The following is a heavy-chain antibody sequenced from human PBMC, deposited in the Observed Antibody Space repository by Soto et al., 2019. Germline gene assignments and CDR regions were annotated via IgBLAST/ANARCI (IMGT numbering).Heavy chain of an antibody. Sequence: QVQLVESGGGVVQPGRSLRLCCAASRFTFSSYGMHWVRQAPGKGLEWVAVISYDGSNKYYADSVKGRFTISRDNSKNTLYLQMNSLRAEDTAVYSCAKDGRGIAVAGILDYWGQGTLVTVSS. CDR1: RFTFSSYG. D-gene: IGHD6-19*01. J-gene: IGHJ4*02. CDR2: ISYDGSNK. V-gene: IGHV3-30*18. CDR3: AKDGRGIAVAGILDY.